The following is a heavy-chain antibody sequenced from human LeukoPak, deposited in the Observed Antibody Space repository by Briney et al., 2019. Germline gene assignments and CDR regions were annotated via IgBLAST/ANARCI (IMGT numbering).Heavy chain of an antibody. D-gene: IGHD3-16*01. CDR3: AREGGIGGFDY. J-gene: IGHJ4*02. Sequence: PSETLSLTCAVYGGSFSGYYWSWIRQPPGKGLEWIGEINHSGSTNYNPSLKSRVTISVDTSISTAYMELSRLRSDDTAVYYCAREGGIGGFDYWGQGTLVTVSS. V-gene: IGHV4-34*01. CDR1: GGSFSGYY. CDR2: INHSGST.